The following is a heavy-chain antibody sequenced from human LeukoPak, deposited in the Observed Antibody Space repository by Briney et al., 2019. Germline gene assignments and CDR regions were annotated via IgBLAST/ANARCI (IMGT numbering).Heavy chain of an antibody. CDR3: ARPPNYYDSSGYYYAAFDI. J-gene: IGHJ3*02. Sequence: SETLSLTCAVYGGSFSGYYWSWIRQPPGKGLEWIGEINHSGSTNYNPSLKSRVTISVDTSKNQFSLKLSSVTAADTAVYYCARPPNYYDSSGYYYAAFDIWRQGTMVTVSS. CDR2: INHSGST. V-gene: IGHV4-34*01. CDR1: GGSFSGYY. D-gene: IGHD3-22*01.